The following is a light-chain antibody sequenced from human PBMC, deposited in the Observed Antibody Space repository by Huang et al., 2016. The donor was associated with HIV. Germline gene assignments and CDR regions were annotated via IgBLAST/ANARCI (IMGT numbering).Light chain of an antibody. CDR2: GAS. J-gene: IGKJ1*01. CDR3: QQYDNWPWT. Sequence: EIVMTQSPATLSVSPGERATLSCRASQSVSSNLAWDQQKPGQAPRLLIYGASTRATAVPARFSGSGSGREFTLTISSLQSEDFAVYCCQQYDNWPWTFGQGTKVEIK. CDR1: QSVSSN. V-gene: IGKV3-15*01.